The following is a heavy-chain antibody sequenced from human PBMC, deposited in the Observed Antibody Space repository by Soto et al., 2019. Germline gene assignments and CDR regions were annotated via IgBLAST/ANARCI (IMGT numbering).Heavy chain of an antibody. J-gene: IGHJ4*02. CDR1: GFYFNNYG. D-gene: IGHD2-2*01. CDR2: VSKSDYT. Sequence: GGSLRLSCAVSGFYFNNYGINWVRQAPGKGLEWVPSVSKSDYTYYSDSVKGRFTISRDNAKNSVSLQMNSLRAEDTAVYYCAREDSIIIRAVSDGWGQGTLVSVDS. CDR3: AREDSIIIRAVSDG. V-gene: IGHV3-21*01.